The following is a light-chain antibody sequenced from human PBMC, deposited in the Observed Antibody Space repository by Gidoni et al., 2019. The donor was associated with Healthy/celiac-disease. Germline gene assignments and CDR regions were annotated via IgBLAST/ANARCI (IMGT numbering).Light chain of an antibody. CDR1: SLRNYF. Sequence: SSELTQDPAVSVALGQTVRLTCQGDSLRNYFARWYQQKPGQAPVLVIYGKNNRPSGIPDRFSDSSSGNTASLTITGAQAEDEADYYCNSRDSSANHVIFGGGTKLTVL. CDR3: NSRDSSANHVI. V-gene: IGLV3-19*01. J-gene: IGLJ2*01. CDR2: GKN.